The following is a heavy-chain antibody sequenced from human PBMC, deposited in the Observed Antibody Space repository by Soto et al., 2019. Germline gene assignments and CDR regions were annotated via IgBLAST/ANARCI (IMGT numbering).Heavy chain of an antibody. J-gene: IGHJ3*02. D-gene: IGHD3-22*01. Sequence: QITLKESGPTLVKPTQTLTLTCTFSGFSLSTSGVGVGWIRQPPGKALEWLALIYWDDDKRYSPSLKSRLTITKDTSKNQVVLTMTNMDPVDTATYYCAHSFLYDSSGSDAFDIWGQGTMVTVSS. CDR2: IYWDDDK. CDR3: AHSFLYDSSGSDAFDI. CDR1: GFSLSTSGVG. V-gene: IGHV2-5*02.